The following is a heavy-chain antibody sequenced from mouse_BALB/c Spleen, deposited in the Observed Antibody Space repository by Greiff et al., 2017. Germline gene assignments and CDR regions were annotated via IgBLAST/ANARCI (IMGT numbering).Heavy chain of an antibody. Sequence: EVQVVESGGGLVKPGGSLKLSCAASGFTFSSYAMSWVRQTPEKRLEWVASISSGGSTYYPDSVKGRFTISRDNARNILYLQMSSLRSEDTAMYYCARGWDGDDWFAYWGQGTLVTVSA. CDR2: ISSGGST. CDR3: ARGWDGDDWFAY. CDR1: GFTFSSYA. V-gene: IGHV5-6-5*01. J-gene: IGHJ3*01. D-gene: IGHD2-13*01.